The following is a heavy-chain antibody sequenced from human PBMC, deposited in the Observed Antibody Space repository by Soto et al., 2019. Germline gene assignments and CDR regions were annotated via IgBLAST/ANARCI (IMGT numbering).Heavy chain of an antibody. CDR1: GGSVSSSSYY. CDR3: ATYDFWSGYSNPIDY. D-gene: IGHD3-3*01. J-gene: IGHJ4*02. V-gene: IGHV4-39*01. CDR2: IYYSGST. Sequence: SETLSLTCTVSGGSVSSSSYYWGWIRQPPGKGLEWIGSIYYSGSTYYNPSLKSRVTISVDTSKNQFSLKLSSVTAADTAVYYCATYDFWSGYSNPIDYWGQGTLVTVSS.